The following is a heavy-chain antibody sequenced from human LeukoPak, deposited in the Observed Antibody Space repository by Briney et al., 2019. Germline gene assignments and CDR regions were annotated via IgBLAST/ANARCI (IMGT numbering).Heavy chain of an antibody. D-gene: IGHD3-3*01. Sequence: ASVKVSCKASGYAFTSYGISWVRQAPGQGLEWMGWISAYNGNTNYAQKLQGRVTMTTDTSTSTAYMELRSLRSDDTAVYYCARAPGDYDFWSGYLGHYYGMDVWGQGTTVTVSS. V-gene: IGHV1-18*01. CDR2: ISAYNGNT. CDR1: GYAFTSYG. CDR3: ARAPGDYDFWSGYLGHYYGMDV. J-gene: IGHJ6*02.